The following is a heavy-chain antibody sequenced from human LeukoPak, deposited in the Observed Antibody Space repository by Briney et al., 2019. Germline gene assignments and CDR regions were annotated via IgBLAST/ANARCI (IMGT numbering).Heavy chain of an antibody. Sequence: PSETLSLTCAVYGGSFSGHYWSWIRQPPGKGLEWIGEINHSGSTNYNPSLKSRVTISVDTSKNQFSLKLSSVTAADTAVYYCADSYDSSGYDYWGQGTLVTVSS. D-gene: IGHD3-22*01. J-gene: IGHJ4*02. CDR3: ADSYDSSGYDY. V-gene: IGHV4-34*01. CDR1: GGSFSGHY. CDR2: INHSGST.